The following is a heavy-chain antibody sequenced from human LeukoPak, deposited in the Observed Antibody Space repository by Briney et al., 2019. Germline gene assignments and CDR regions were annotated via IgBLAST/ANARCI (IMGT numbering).Heavy chain of an antibody. V-gene: IGHV1-2*02. CDR1: GYTFTGYY. J-gene: IGHJ4*02. CDR3: ARDSFQLRYSGYDFVDY. Sequence: ASVKVSCKASGYTFTGYYMHWVRQAPGQGLGWMGWINPSSGGTNYAQKFQGRVTMTRDTSISTAYMELSRLRSDDTAVYYCARDSFQLRYSGYDFVDYWGQGTLVTVSS. D-gene: IGHD5-12*01. CDR2: INPSSGGT.